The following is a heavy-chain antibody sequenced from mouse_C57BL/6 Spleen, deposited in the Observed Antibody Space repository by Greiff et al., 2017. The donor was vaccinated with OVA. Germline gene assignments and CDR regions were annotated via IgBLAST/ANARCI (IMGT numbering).Heavy chain of an antibody. V-gene: IGHV5-17*01. CDR2: ISSGSSTI. J-gene: IGHJ4*01. D-gene: IGHD3-2*02. Sequence: EVKVVESGGGLVKPGGSLKLSCAASGFTFSDYGMHWVRQAPEKGLEWVAYISSGSSTIYYADTVKGRFTISRDNAKNTLFLQMTSLRSEDTAMYYCARWRGSGSGYAMDYWGQGTSVTVSS. CDR3: ARWRGSGSGYAMDY. CDR1: GFTFSDYG.